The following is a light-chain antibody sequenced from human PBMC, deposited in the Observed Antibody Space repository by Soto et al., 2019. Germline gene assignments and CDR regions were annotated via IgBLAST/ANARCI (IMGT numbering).Light chain of an antibody. V-gene: IGLV1-47*01. Sequence: QSVLTQPPSASGTPGQRVTISCSGSSSNIGNNCVYWYQMVPGTAPKLLIYRNNQRPSGVPDRFSGSRSGTSASLAISGLRSEDEADYYCAAWDDSLSGRGVFGGGTKLTVL. CDR2: RNN. J-gene: IGLJ3*02. CDR3: AAWDDSLSGRGV. CDR1: SSNIGNNC.